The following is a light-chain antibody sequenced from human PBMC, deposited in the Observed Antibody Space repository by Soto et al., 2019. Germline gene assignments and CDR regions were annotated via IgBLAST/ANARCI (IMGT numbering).Light chain of an antibody. Sequence: EIVLTQSPGTLSLSPGERATLSCRASQSVSSNYLGWYQQKPGQAPRLLIYGTSIRATGIPDRFSGSGSGTDFTLTISRLEPEDFAMYYCQQYGRSPNTFGQGTNLEIK. CDR2: GTS. CDR1: QSVSSNY. CDR3: QQYGRSPNT. J-gene: IGKJ2*01. V-gene: IGKV3-20*01.